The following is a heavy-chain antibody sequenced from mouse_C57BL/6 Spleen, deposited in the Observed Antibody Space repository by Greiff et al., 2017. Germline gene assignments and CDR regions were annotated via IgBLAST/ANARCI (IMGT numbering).Heavy chain of an antibody. V-gene: IGHV1-4*01. J-gene: IGHJ2*01. D-gene: IGHD1-1*01. CDR3: ARAITTVVGYFDY. Sequence: VQLQQSGAELARPGASVKMSCKASGYTFTSYTMHWVKQRPGQGLEWIGYINPSSGYTKYNQKFKDKATLTADKSSSTAYMQLSSLTSEDSAVYYCARAITTVVGYFDYWGQGTTLTVSS. CDR1: GYTFTSYT. CDR2: INPSSGYT.